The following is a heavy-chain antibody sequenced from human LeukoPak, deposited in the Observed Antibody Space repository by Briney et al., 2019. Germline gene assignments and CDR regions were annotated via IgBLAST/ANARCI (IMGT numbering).Heavy chain of an antibody. CDR1: GGSISSYY. CDR2: IYYSGST. J-gene: IGHJ4*02. Sequence: MPSETLSLTCTVSGGSISSYYWSWIRQAPGKGLEWIGYIYYSGSTNYNPSLKSRVTISVDTSKNQFSLKLSSVTAADTAVYYCARGVGYSSGLSINWGQGTLVTVSS. CDR3: ARGVGYSSGLSIN. D-gene: IGHD6-19*01. V-gene: IGHV4-59*01.